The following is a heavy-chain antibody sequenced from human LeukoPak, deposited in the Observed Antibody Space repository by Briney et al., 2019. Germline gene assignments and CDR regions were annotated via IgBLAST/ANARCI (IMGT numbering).Heavy chain of an antibody. J-gene: IGHJ4*02. CDR1: GYTFTSNW. V-gene: IGHV5-51*01. CDR3: ARQGSSLDLDY. CDR2: IYPGDSDT. D-gene: IGHD6-19*01. Sequence: GESLEISCKGSGYTFTSNWIAWGRRMPGKGLEWMGIIYPGDSDTRYCPSFQGQVTISVDKSISTAYLQWSSLKASDTAIYYCARQGSSLDLDYWGQGTLVTVSS.